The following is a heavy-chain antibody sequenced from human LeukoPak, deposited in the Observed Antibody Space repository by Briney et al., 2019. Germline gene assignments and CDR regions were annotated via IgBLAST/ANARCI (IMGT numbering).Heavy chain of an antibody. CDR3: ASGSTYCGGDCQNDAFDI. Sequence: GESLKISCKGSGYSFTSYWIGWVRQMPGKGLEWMGIIYPGDSNTRYSPSFQGQVTISADKPISTAYLQWSSLKASDTAMYYCASGSTYCGGDCQNDAFDIWGQGTMVTVSS. J-gene: IGHJ3*02. CDR2: IYPGDSNT. CDR1: GYSFTSYW. D-gene: IGHD2-21*02. V-gene: IGHV5-51*04.